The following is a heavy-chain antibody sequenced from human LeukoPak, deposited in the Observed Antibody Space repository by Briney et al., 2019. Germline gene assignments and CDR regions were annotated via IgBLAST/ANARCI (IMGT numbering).Heavy chain of an antibody. CDR2: IYPGDSDT. V-gene: IGHV5-51*01. J-gene: IGHJ5*02. D-gene: IGHD3-22*01. CDR1: GYSFTSYW. CDR3: ARQDSSGYYYGWFDP. Sequence: GESLKISCKGSGYSFTSYWIGWVRQMPGKGLEWMGIIYPGDSDTRYSPSFQGQVTISADKSISTAYLQWSSLKASDTAMYYCARQDSSGYYYGWFDPWGQGTLVTVSS.